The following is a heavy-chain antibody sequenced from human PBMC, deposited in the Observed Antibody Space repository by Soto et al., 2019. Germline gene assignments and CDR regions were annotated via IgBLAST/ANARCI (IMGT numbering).Heavy chain of an antibody. CDR1: GYTFTSYY. Sequence: QVQLVQSGAEVKKPGASVKVSCKASGYTFTSYYMHWVRQAPGQGLEWMGIINPSGGSTSYAQKFQGGVTMTRDTSTSTVYMELSSLRSEDTAVYYCATLHYDFWSGYYSGMDVWGQGTTVTVSS. J-gene: IGHJ6*02. CDR3: ATLHYDFWSGYYSGMDV. D-gene: IGHD3-3*01. V-gene: IGHV1-46*01. CDR2: INPSGGST.